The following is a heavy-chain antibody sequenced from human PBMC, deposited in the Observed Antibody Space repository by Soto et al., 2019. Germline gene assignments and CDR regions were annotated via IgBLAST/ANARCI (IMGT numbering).Heavy chain of an antibody. D-gene: IGHD3-16*01. J-gene: IGHJ5*02. CDR3: ARAGLRPWFDP. CDR2: IYHSGST. CDR1: VGSISSGGYY. V-gene: IGHV4-31*01. Sequence: QVQLQESGPGLVKPSQTLSLTCTVSVGSISSGGYYWSWLRQHPGKGLEWIGYIYHSGSTYYNPSHKSLVTISLDTSKNQCSRKLSSVTAADTAVYYCARAGLRPWFDPWGQGTLVTVSS.